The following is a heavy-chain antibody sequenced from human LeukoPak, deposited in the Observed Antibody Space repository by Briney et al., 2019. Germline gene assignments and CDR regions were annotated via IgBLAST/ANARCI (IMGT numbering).Heavy chain of an antibody. CDR2: ISSTSGYI. V-gene: IGHV3-21*01. CDR1: GFTFSTYS. CDR3: ARVYCGGDCYGLYYFDY. D-gene: IGHD2-21*01. J-gene: IGHJ4*02. Sequence: GGSLRLSCAASGFTFSTYSMNWVRQAPGKGLEWVSSISSTSGYIYYADSVKGRFTISRDNAKDSLYLQMNSLRAEDTAVYYCARVYCGGDCYGLYYFDYWGQGTLVTVSS.